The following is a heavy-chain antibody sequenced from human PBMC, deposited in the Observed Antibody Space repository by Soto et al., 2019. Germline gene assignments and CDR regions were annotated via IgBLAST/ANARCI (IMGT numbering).Heavy chain of an antibody. CDR2: ISGYNGKT. J-gene: IGHJ5*02. CDR3: ARDEYNNGRNWLNP. CDR1: GYTFTSYG. V-gene: IGHV1-18*01. Sequence: QVQLVQSGAEVKKPGASVKVSCKASGYTFTSYGISWVRQAPGQGLEWMGWISGYNGKTSYAEKFQGRVTMSTDTSTTTAFMELTTLRSDDTAVYYCARDEYNNGRNWLNPWGQGTLVTVTS. D-gene: IGHD2-8*01.